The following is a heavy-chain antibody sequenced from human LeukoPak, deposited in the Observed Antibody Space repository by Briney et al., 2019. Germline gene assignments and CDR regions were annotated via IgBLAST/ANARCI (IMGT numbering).Heavy chain of an antibody. CDR2: ISSSSSCI. J-gene: IGHJ4*02. V-gene: IGHV3-21*01. CDR3: ARGYMAW. CDR1: GFTFSSYS. Sequence: GGYLLLSCAASGFTFSSYSMNWVGQAPGKGLEWVSSISSSSSCIYYADSRKGRFTNSTDNAKNSLERQMSSLRAEDTAVDYGARGYMAWWGQGTLVTVSS. D-gene: IGHD3-16*02.